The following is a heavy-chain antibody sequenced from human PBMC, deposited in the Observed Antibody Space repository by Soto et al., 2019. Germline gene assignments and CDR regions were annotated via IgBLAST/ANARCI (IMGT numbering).Heavy chain of an antibody. CDR1: GGSFSGYY. CDR3: ASRRGSYHAGLHWGIRLEGGYYYYGMDV. J-gene: IGHJ6*02. CDR2: INHSGST. Sequence: SETLSLTCAVYGGSFSGYYWSWIRQPPGKGLEWIGEINHSGSTNYNPSLKRRATISVDTPKNQFSLKLSSVTAADTAVYYCASRRGSYHAGLHWGIRLEGGYYYYGMDVWGQGTTVTVSS. D-gene: IGHD1-26*01. V-gene: IGHV4-34*01.